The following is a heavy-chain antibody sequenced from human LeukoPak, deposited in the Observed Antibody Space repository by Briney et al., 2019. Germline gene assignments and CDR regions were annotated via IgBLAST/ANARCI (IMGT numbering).Heavy chain of an antibody. D-gene: IGHD1-14*01. CDR2: IYPGDSDT. CDR1: GYIFTDYY. J-gene: IGHJ4*02. CDR3: ARRRLSGAYYFDY. V-gene: IGHV5-51*01. Sequence: KVSCKASGYIFTDYYIHWVRQAPGQGLEWMGIIYPGDSDTRYSPSFQGQVTISADKSISAAYLQWSSLKASDTAMYYCARRRLSGAYYFDYWGQGTLVTVSS.